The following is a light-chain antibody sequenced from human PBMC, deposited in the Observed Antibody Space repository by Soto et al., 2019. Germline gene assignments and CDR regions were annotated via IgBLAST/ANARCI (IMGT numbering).Light chain of an antibody. V-gene: IGKV3-20*01. CDR2: GAS. J-gene: IGKJ2*01. CDR1: QSVNGNY. Sequence: EIELTQSPGTLSLSPGDRATLSCRASQSVNGNYSSCYQQKPGQAPRLLIYGASTRAPGPPDRFSGSGSGTVFSLTIIRLEPEDFAVYYCQQYGSSFRYTFGQGTKLEIK. CDR3: QQYGSSFRYT.